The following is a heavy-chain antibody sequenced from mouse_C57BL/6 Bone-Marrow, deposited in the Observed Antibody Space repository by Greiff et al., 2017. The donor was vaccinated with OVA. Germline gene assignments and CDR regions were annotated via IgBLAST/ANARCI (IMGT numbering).Heavy chain of an antibody. CDR1: GFTFSDYG. J-gene: IGHJ3*01. V-gene: IGHV5-17*01. CDR2: ISSGSSTI. Sequence: DVQLQESGGGLVKPGGSLKLSCAASGFTFSDYGMHWVRQAPEKGLEWVAYISSGSSTIYYADTVKGRFTISRDNAKNTLFLQMTSLRSEDTAMYYCARPPYYSNSSWFAYWGQGTLVTVSA. CDR3: ARPPYYSNSSWFAY. D-gene: IGHD2-5*01.